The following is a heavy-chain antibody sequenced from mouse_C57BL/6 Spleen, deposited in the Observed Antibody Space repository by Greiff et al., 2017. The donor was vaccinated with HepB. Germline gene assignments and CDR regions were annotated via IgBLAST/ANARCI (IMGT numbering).Heavy chain of an antibody. CDR3: ARHGTAQAPYYYAMDY. D-gene: IGHD3-2*02. J-gene: IGHJ4*01. V-gene: IGHV5-6*01. CDR1: GFTFSSYG. CDR2: ISSGGSYT. Sequence: VQLKESGGDLVKPGGSLKLSCAASGFTFSSYGMSWVRQTPDKRLEWVATISSGGSYTYYPDSVKGRFTISRDNAKNTLYLQMSSLKSEDTAMYYCARHGTAQAPYYYAMDYWGQGTSVTVSS.